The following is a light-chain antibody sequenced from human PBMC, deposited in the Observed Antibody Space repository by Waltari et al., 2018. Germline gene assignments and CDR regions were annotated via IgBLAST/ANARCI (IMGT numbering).Light chain of an antibody. CDR3: QQYSRRPLT. CDR1: QTTYTN. V-gene: IGKV3-15*01. Sequence: DTVVTQSPATLSVSPGEGANLSCRASQTTYTNLAWYQQKPGQVPRLLIYGSSTRATGIPARFSGSGSGTEFTLTISSLQSEDFAVYYCQQYSRRPLTFGGGTKVEIK. CDR2: GSS. J-gene: IGKJ4*01.